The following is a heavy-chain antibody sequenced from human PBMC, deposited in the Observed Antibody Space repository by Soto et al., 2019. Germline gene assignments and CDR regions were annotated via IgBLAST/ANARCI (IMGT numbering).Heavy chain of an antibody. J-gene: IGHJ5*02. CDR2: IIPIFGTA. D-gene: IGHD1-26*01. V-gene: IGHV1-69*01. CDR1: GGTFSSYA. Sequence: QVQLVQSGAEVKKPGSSVKVSCKASGGTFSSYAISWVRQAPGQGLEWMGGIIPIFGTANYAQKFQGRVTITADESTSTADMERSSLRSEDTAVYYCAREMPRKDWEGCWFDPWGQGTLVTVSS. CDR3: AREMPRKDWEGCWFDP.